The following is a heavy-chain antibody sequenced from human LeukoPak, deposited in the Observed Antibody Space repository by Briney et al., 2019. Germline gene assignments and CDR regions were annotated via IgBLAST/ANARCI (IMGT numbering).Heavy chain of an antibody. CDR3: AKVPSDIVVVPAAGYYYYYGMDV. D-gene: IGHD2-2*01. J-gene: IGHJ6*02. CDR2: ISGSGGST. CDR1: GFTFSSYA. V-gene: IGHV3-23*01. Sequence: GGSLRLSCAASGFTFSSYAMSWVRQAPGKGLEWVSAISGSGGSTYYADSVKGRFTISRDNSKNTLYLQMNGLRAEDTAVYYCAKVPSDIVVVPAAGYYYYYGMDVWGQGTTVTVSS.